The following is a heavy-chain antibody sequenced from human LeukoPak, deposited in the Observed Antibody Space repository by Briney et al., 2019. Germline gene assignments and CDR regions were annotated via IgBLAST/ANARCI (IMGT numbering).Heavy chain of an antibody. CDR1: GFTVSSSY. J-gene: IGHJ4*02. Sequence: PGGSLRLSCAASGFTVSSSYLGWVRQAPGKGLEWVSFIYSGGSTYYADSVKGRFTISRDDSKNMLYLQINSLTAEDTAVYYCARASYSTTLGIGDFDYWGQGTLVTVSS. D-gene: IGHD3-10*01. CDR2: IYSGGST. V-gene: IGHV3-53*01. CDR3: ARASYSTTLGIGDFDY.